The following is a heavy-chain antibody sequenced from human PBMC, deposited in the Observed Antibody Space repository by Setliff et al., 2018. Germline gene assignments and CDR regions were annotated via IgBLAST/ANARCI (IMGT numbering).Heavy chain of an antibody. J-gene: IGHJ6*02. V-gene: IGHV4-34*01. Sequence: SETLSLTCTVYGASFSDYYWGWIRQPPGKGLEWIAEINHSGSINYNPSLKSRVTISVDTSTNQFSLKLRSVTAADTAVYYCARLSWNGLRYYGLDVWGQGTTVTVSS. CDR2: INHSGSI. CDR1: GASFSDYY. CDR3: ARLSWNGLRYYGLDV. D-gene: IGHD3-3*01.